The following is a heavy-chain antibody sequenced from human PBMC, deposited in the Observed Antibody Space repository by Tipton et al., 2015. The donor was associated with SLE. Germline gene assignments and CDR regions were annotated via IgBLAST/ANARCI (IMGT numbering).Heavy chain of an antibody. Sequence: GLVKPSETLSLTCTVSGASISTYYWSWIRQSPGRGLEWIAYIYYSKSNTESTNYNPSLKSRLTISGDTSKNQFSLKLTSVTAADTAVYYCARGKPYDIWGQGTMVTVSS. CDR2: IYYSKSNTEST. J-gene: IGHJ3*02. V-gene: IGHV4-59*01. CDR3: ARGKPYDI. CDR1: GASISTYY.